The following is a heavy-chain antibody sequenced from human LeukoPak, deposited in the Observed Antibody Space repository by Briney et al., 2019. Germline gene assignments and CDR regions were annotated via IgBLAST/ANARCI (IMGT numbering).Heavy chain of an antibody. D-gene: IGHD1-1*01. CDR3: ARGITNY. V-gene: IGHV1-2*02. CDR1: GYTFTSYG. J-gene: IGHJ4*02. CDR2: INPNSGGT. Sequence: ASVKVSCKASGYTFTSYGISWVRQAPGQGLEWMGWINPNSGGTNYAQKFQGRATMTRDTSISTAYMELSRLRSDDTAVYYCARGITNYWGQGTLVTVSS.